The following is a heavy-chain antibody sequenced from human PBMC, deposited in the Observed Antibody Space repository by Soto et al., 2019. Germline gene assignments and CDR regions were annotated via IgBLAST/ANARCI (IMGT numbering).Heavy chain of an antibody. J-gene: IGHJ4*02. Sequence: ASLKVSCKASGYTFTSYAMHWVRQAPGQRLEWMGWINAGNGNTKYSQKFQGRVTITRDTSASTAYMELSSLRSEDTAVYYCAMGYYDFWSGQGAFDYWGQGTLVTVSS. V-gene: IGHV1-3*01. D-gene: IGHD3-3*01. CDR3: AMGYYDFWSGQGAFDY. CDR2: INAGNGNT. CDR1: GYTFTSYA.